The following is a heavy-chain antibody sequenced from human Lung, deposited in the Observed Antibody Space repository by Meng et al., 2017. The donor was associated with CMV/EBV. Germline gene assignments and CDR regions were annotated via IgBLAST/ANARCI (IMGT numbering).Heavy chain of an antibody. J-gene: IGHJ3*02. CDR3: AKEPGGGAFDS. Sequence: GGSLRLSCAVSGMNLETYWMHWVRQVPGKGLVWLSRIYSDGVTTRYADSVKGRFTISRDNTKNTLYLQMNGLRVEDTAVYYCAKEPGGGAFDSWGQGTMVTVSS. V-gene: IGHV3-74*01. CDR1: GMNLETYW. D-gene: IGHD3-16*01. CDR2: IYSDGVTT.